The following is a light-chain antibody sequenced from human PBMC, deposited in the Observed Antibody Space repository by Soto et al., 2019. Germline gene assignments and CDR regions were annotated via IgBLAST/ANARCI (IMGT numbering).Light chain of an antibody. CDR3: QQFSSYPLT. CDR2: GAS. Sequence: EVVLTQAPGTLSVCPGERATLSCRARQSVSSSYLAWYQQKPGQAPRLLIYGASSRATGIPDRFSGGGSGTDFTLTISRLEPEDFAVYYCQQFSSYPLTFGGGTRLEIK. CDR1: QSVSSSY. V-gene: IGKV3-20*01. J-gene: IGKJ5*01.